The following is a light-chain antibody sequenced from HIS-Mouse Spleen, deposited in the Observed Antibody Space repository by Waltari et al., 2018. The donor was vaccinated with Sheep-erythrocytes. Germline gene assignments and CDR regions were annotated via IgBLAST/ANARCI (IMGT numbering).Light chain of an antibody. CDR2: LGS. V-gene: IGKV2-28*01. CDR3: MQALQTPRT. Sequence: DIVMTQSPLSLSVTPGEPAPIACMSSQSLLHSNGYNYLDWYLQKPGQSPQLLIYLGSNRASGVPDRFSGSGSGTDFTLKISRVEAEDVGVYYCMQALQTPRTFGQGTNVEIK. J-gene: IGKJ1*01. CDR1: QSLLHSNGYNY.